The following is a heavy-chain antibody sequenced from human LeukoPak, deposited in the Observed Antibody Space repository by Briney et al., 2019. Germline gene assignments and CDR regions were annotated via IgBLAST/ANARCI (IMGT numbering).Heavy chain of an antibody. V-gene: IGHV4-39*07. J-gene: IGHJ5*02. CDR1: GGSISSGTYY. CDR2: IYHSGST. Sequence: SGTLSLTCTVSGGSISSGTYYWAWIRQPPGKGLEWIGTIYHSGSTYYNPSLKSRVTISVDTSKNQFSLKLSSVTAADTAVYYCARSGPPRTGNFDPWGQGTLVTVSS. D-gene: IGHD1-1*01. CDR3: ARSGPPRTGNFDP.